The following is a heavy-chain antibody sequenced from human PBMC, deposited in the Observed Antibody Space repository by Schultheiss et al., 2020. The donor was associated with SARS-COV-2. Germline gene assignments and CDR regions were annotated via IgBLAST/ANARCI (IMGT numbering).Heavy chain of an antibody. CDR3: AKSVPAAIDFDY. V-gene: IGHV3-23*01. D-gene: IGHD2-2*02. Sequence: GGSLRLSCAASGFTFDDYTMNWVRQAPGKGLEWVSAISGSGGSTYYADSVKGRFTISRDNSKNTLYLQMNSLRAEDTAVYYCAKSVPAAIDFDYWGQGTLVTVSS. J-gene: IGHJ4*02. CDR1: GFTFDDYT. CDR2: ISGSGGST.